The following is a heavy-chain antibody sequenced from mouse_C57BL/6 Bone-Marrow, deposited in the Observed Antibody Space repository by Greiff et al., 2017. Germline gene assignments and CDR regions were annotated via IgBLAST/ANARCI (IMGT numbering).Heavy chain of an antibody. CDR3: ARRRGWFAY. CDR2: ISSGGSYT. V-gene: IGHV5-6*01. Sequence: DVQLQESGGDLVKPGGSLKLSCAASGFTFSSYGMSWVRQTPDKRLEWVATISSGGSYTYYPDSVKGRFTISRDNAKNTLYLQMSSLKSEDTAMYYCARRRGWFAYWGQGTLVTVSA. CDR1: GFTFSSYG. J-gene: IGHJ3*01.